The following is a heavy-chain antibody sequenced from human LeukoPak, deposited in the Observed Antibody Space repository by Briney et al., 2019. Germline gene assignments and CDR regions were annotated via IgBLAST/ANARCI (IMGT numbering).Heavy chain of an antibody. CDR3: AKETYSSGWYPYFDY. Sequence: GSLRLSCVASGFTLSSYAMSWVRQAPGKGLEWVSGISGSGGSTYYADSVKGRFTISRDNSKNTLFLQMNSLRAEDTAVYYCAKETYSSGWYPYFDYWGQGTLVTVSS. CDR1: GFTLSSYA. D-gene: IGHD6-19*01. V-gene: IGHV3-23*01. J-gene: IGHJ4*02. CDR2: ISGSGGST.